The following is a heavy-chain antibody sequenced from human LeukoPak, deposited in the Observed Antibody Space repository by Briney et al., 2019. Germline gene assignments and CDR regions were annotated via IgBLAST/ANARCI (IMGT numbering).Heavy chain of an antibody. D-gene: IGHD1-1*01. CDR2: IIPIFGTA. J-gene: IGHJ3*02. CDR3: VKDRDWNDDDNAFDI. CDR1: GGTFSSYA. Sequence: ASVKVSCKASGGTFSSYAISWVRQAPGQGLEWMRGIIPIFGTANYAQKFQGRVTITADKSTSTAYMELNSLRAEDTAVYYCVKDRDWNDDDNAFDIWGQGTMVTVSS. V-gene: IGHV1-69*06.